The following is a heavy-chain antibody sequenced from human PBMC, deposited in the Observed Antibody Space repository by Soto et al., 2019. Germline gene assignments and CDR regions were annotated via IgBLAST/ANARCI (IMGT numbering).Heavy chain of an antibody. D-gene: IGHD6-6*01. CDR2: ISGSGATT. CDR3: AKQVRDGTSSPYYFDY. V-gene: IGHV3-23*01. J-gene: IGHJ4*02. Sequence: GGSLRLSCAASGFIFSNYAMSWVRQAPGRGLEWVSAISGSGATTYYPDSVKGRFTISRDNSKNTLYLQMNNLRADDTAVYYCAKQVRDGTSSPYYFDYWGQGTLVTVSS. CDR1: GFIFSNYA.